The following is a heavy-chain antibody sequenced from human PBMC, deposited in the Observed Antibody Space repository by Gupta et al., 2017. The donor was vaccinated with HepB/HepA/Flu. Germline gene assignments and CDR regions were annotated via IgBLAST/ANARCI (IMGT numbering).Heavy chain of an antibody. Sequence: EVQLLESGGGLVQPGGSLRLSCAASGCTFSTYAISWVRQAPGKGLEWVSAISGSDSTYYADSVKGRFTIPRDNSKNTLYLQMNSLRAEDTAVYYCAKVGYYYYYMDVWGKGTTVTVSS. CDR2: ISGSDST. V-gene: IGHV3-23*01. CDR3: AKVGYYYYYMDV. CDR1: GCTFSTYA. J-gene: IGHJ6*03.